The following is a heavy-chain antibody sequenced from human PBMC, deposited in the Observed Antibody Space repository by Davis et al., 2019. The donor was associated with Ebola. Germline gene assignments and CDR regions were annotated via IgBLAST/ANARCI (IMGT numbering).Heavy chain of an antibody. CDR1: GFTFTRYS. CDR2: IGPSSSTI. CDR3: AKDGGYYNYGDY. V-gene: IGHV3-48*04. Sequence: PGGSLRLSCAASGFTFTRYSMNWVRQAPRKGLEWVSYIGPSSSTIYYADSVKGRFTISRDSSKNTLYLQMNSLRPEDTAVYYCAKDGGYYNYGDYWGQGTLVTVSS. D-gene: IGHD1-26*01. J-gene: IGHJ4*02.